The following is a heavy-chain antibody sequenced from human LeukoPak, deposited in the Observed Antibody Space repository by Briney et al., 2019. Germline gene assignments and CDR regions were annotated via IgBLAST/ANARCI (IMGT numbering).Heavy chain of an antibody. CDR2: IKQDGSEK. V-gene: IGHV3-7*03. J-gene: IGHJ4*02. CDR1: GFTFSSYW. CDR3: AKVNGPWIQLWLRGGGYFDY. Sequence: PGGSLRLSCAASGFTFSSYWMSWVRQAPGKGLEWVANIKQDGSEKYYVDSVKGRFTISRDNAKNSLYLQMNSRRAQDTAVYYCAKVNGPWIQLWLRGGGYFDYWGQGTLVTVSS. D-gene: IGHD5-18*01.